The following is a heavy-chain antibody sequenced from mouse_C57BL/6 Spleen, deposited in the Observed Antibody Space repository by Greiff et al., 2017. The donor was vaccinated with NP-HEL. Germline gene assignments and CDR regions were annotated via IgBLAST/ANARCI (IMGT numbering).Heavy chain of an antibody. J-gene: IGHJ1*03. Sequence: EVKLMESGGGLVKPGGSLKLSCAASGFTFSSYAMSWVRQTPEKRLEWVATISAGGSYTYYPDNVKGRFTISRDNAKNNLYLQMSHLKSEDTAMYYGARITTVVAKGYFDVWGTGTTVTVSS. V-gene: IGHV5-4*03. CDR2: ISAGGSYT. CDR3: ARITTVVAKGYFDV. D-gene: IGHD1-1*01. CDR1: GFTFSSYA.